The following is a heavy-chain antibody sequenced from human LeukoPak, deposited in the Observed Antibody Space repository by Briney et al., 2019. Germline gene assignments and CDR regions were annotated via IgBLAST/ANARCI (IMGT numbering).Heavy chain of an antibody. CDR3: ARGYGGNHK. D-gene: IGHD1-14*01. Sequence: PGGSLRLSCAASGFTFSSSWMSWVRQAPGKGLEWVANIKSDGSETNHVDSVKGRFTVPRDNAKNSLYLQINSLRAEDTAVYYCARGYGGNHKWGQGTLVTVSS. J-gene: IGHJ4*02. CDR1: GFTFSSSW. V-gene: IGHV3-7*01. CDR2: IKSDGSET.